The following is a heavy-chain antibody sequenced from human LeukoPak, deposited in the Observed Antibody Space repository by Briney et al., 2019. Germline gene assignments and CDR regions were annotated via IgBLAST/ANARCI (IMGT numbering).Heavy chain of an antibody. J-gene: IGHJ4*02. CDR1: GFTVSSNY. V-gene: IGHV3-23*01. CDR2: ISGSGGST. D-gene: IGHD1-26*01. CDR3: AKDPIYLSRIVGATHLDY. Sequence: GGSLRLSCAASGFTVSSNYMSWVRQAPGKGLEWVSVISGSGGSTYYADSVKGRFTISRDNSKNTLYLQMNSLRAEDTAVYYCAKDPIYLSRIVGATHLDYWGQGTLVTVSS.